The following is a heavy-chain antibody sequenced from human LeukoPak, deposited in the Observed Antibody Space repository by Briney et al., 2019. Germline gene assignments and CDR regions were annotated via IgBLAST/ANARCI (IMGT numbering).Heavy chain of an antibody. Sequence: PSETLSLTCTVPGGSFSRYYWSWIRQPPGKGLEWIGYIYYSGSTNYNPSLKSRVTISVDTSKNQFSLKLSSVTAADTAVYYCAGTSITARPQTCYYYGLDVWGQGTTVTVSS. J-gene: IGHJ6*02. CDR2: IYYSGST. CDR3: AGTSITARPQTCYYYGLDV. D-gene: IGHD6-6*01. CDR1: GGSFSRYY. V-gene: IGHV4-59*08.